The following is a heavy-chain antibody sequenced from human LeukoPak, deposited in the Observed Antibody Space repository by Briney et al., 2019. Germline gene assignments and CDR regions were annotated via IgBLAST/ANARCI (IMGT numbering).Heavy chain of an antibody. D-gene: IGHD1-26*01. CDR3: ARVGIVGAPWYYYYGMDV. J-gene: IGHJ6*02. Sequence: PSEALSLTCAVSGGSISNYYWSWIRQPPGKGLEWIGYIYYSGTTNYNPSLKSRVTISVDTSKNQFSLKLSSVTAADTAVYYCARVGIVGAPWYYYYGMDVWGQGTTVTVSS. CDR1: GGSISNYY. V-gene: IGHV4-59*01. CDR2: IYYSGTT.